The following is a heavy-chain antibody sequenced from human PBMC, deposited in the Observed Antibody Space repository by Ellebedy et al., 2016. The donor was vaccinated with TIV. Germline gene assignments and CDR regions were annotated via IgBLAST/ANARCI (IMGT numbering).Heavy chain of an antibody. D-gene: IGHD3-16*01. J-gene: IGHJ6*02. Sequence: GESLKISXAASGFTFTTYAMSWVRQAPGKGLEWVSAISGGGDDTHYADSVKGRFTISRDNANNSYYLQMNSLRGDDTAIYYCARDGYHYAMDVWGQGTTVTVS. CDR3: ARDGYHYAMDV. CDR1: GFTFTTYA. CDR2: ISGGGDDT. V-gene: IGHV3-23*01.